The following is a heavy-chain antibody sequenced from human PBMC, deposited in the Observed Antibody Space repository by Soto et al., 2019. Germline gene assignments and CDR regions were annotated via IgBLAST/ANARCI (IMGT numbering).Heavy chain of an antibody. CDR1: GGSICGYY. Sequence: LSVTCAVCGGSICGYYRSRIRKPPGKGLEWIGEINHSGSTSYNPSLKSRVTISVDTSKNQFSLKLSSVTAADTAVYYCARGLRSCSGGSCYSLFDYWGQGTLVTVSS. CDR2: INHSGST. CDR3: ARGLRSCSGGSCYSLFDY. J-gene: IGHJ4*02. D-gene: IGHD2-15*01. V-gene: IGHV4-34*01.